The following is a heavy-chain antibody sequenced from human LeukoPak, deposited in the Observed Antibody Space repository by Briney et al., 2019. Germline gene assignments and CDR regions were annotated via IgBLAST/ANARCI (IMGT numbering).Heavy chain of an antibody. CDR2: INPSGGST. V-gene: IGHV1-46*01. Sequence: ASVKVSCKASGYTFTSYYMHWVRQAPGQGLEWMGIINPSGGSTSYAQKFQGRVTMTRDMSTSIVYMELSSLRSEDTAVYYCARQGITIFGVVREFDYWGQGTLVTDSS. CDR1: GYTFTSYY. J-gene: IGHJ4*02. CDR3: ARQGITIFGVVREFDY. D-gene: IGHD3-3*01.